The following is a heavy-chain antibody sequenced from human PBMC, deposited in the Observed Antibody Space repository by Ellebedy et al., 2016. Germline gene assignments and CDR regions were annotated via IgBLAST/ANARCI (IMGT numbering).Heavy chain of an antibody. CDR2: ISSSSSTI. V-gene: IGHV3-48*04. D-gene: IGHD3-3*01. CDR1: GFTFSSYS. CDR3: ARGITIFGVVIHDAFDI. Sequence: GESLKISXAASGFTFSSYSMNWVRQAPGKGLEWVSYISSSSSTIYYADSVKGRFTISRDNAKNSLYLQMNSLRAEDTAVYYCARGITIFGVVIHDAFDIWGQGTMVTVSS. J-gene: IGHJ3*02.